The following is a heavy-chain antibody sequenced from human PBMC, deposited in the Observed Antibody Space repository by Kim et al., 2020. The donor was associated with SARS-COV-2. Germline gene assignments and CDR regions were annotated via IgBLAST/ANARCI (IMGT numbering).Heavy chain of an antibody. J-gene: IGHJ4*02. CDR2: ISSSGSTI. Sequence: GGSLRLSCAASGFTFNDYYMSWIRQAPGKGLEWLSYISSSGSTIYYADSVKGRISVSRDNAKNSLFLQMNSLRDEDTAVYYCVRDRPRQFDILTPYADLEFWGQGTLVTVSS. CDR3: VRDRPRQFDILTPYADLEF. CDR1: GFTFNDYY. V-gene: IGHV3-11*01. D-gene: IGHD3-9*01.